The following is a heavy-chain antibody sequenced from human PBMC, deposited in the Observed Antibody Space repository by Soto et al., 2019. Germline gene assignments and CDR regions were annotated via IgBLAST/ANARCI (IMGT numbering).Heavy chain of an antibody. CDR2: IGSSGSNT. Sequence: GGSLRLSCAASGFTFSNYAMSWVRQAPGKGLEWVSGIGSSGSNTYYADSVKGRFTISRDNSKNTLFLQMNSLRAEDTAEYYCARVVRYFDTPYGMDVWGQGTTVSVSS. D-gene: IGHD3-9*01. CDR3: ARVVRYFDTPYGMDV. CDR1: GFTFSNYA. J-gene: IGHJ6*02. V-gene: IGHV3-23*01.